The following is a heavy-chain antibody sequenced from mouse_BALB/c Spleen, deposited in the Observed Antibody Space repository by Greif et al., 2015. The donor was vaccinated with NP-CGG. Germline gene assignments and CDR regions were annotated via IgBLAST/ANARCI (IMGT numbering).Heavy chain of an antibody. D-gene: IGHD2-12*01. Sequence: VQLQQSGPELVKPGASVKMSCKASGYTFTSYVMHWVKQKPGQGLEWIGYINPYNDGTKYNEKFKGKATLTSDKSSSTAYMELSSLTSEDSAVYYCARGRGYDAYYAMDYWGQGTSVTVSS. CDR1: GYTFTSYV. CDR3: ARGRGYDAYYAMDY. J-gene: IGHJ4*01. V-gene: IGHV1-14*01. CDR2: INPYNDGT.